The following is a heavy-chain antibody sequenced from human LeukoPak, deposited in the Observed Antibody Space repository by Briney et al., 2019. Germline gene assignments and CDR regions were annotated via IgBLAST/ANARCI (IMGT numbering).Heavy chain of an antibody. CDR3: ATLNGPLFEY. CDR2: IHQHGNEK. CDR1: GFTFSNYW. D-gene: IGHD2-8*01. J-gene: IGHJ4*02. Sequence: GGSLRLSCAASGFTFSNYWVSWVRQAPGKGLEWVASIHQHGNEKYFVDSVRGRFTISRDNAKNSLYLQMSSLRAEDTAVYYCATLNGPLFEYWGQGTLVTVSS. V-gene: IGHV3-7*01.